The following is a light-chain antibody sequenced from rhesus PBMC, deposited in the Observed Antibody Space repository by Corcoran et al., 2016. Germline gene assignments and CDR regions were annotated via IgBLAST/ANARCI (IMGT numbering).Light chain of an antibody. V-gene: IGKV1-18*01. CDR3: QQGYNSPRT. CDR2: AAS. J-gene: IGKJ1*01. Sequence: DIQMTQSPSSLSASVGDKVTITCRASQGISSWLAWYQQKPGKAPKLRIYAASSVQSGVPSRFSGSGSGTDYTLTISSLQPEDFATYYCQQGYNSPRTFGQGTKVEIK. CDR1: QGISSW.